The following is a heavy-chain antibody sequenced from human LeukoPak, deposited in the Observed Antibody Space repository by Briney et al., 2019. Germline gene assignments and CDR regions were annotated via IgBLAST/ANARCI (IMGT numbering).Heavy chain of an antibody. CDR1: GFTFSSYW. J-gene: IGHJ4*02. CDR2: IKQDGSEK. D-gene: IGHD3-22*01. CDR3: AREPYYYDSSGYYYEVGCFDY. V-gene: IGHV3-7*01. Sequence: GGSLRPSCAASGFTFSSYWMSWVRQAPGKGLEWVANIKQDGSEKYYVDSVKGRFTISRDNAKNSLYLQMNSLRAEDTAVYYCAREPYYYDSSGYYYEVGCFDYWGQGTLVTVSS.